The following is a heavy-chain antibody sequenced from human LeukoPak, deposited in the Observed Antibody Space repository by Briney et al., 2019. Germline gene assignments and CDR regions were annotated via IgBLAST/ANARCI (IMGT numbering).Heavy chain of an antibody. CDR1: GGSISSYY. J-gene: IGHJ4*02. D-gene: IGHD5-24*01. Sequence: SETLSLTCTVAGGSISSYYLTWIRQPAGKGLEWIGRTYISGSTNYNPSLKSRVTMSVDTSNNQFALKLSSVTAADTAVYYCVSSRDGYNSFDYWGQGTLVTVSS. CDR3: VSSRDGYNSFDY. V-gene: IGHV4-4*07. CDR2: TYISGST.